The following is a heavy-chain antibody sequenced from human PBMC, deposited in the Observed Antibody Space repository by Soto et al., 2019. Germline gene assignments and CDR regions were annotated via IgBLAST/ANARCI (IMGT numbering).Heavy chain of an antibody. Sequence: EVQLLESGGGLVQPGGSLRLSCAASGFTFSSYAMSWVRQATGKGLEWVSAISGSGGSTYYADSVKGRFTISRDNSKNTLYLQMNSLRAEDTAVYYCAKDRSPYYDILTGYVYWGQGTLVTVSS. J-gene: IGHJ4*02. CDR1: GFTFSSYA. CDR3: AKDRSPYYDILTGYVY. D-gene: IGHD3-9*01. V-gene: IGHV3-23*01. CDR2: ISGSGGST.